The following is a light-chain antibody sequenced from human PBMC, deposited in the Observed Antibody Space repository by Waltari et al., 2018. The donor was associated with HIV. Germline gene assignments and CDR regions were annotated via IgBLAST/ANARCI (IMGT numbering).Light chain of an antibody. J-gene: IGLJ2*01. CDR3: LAWDSSTVV. Sequence: SYELTQPPSVSVSQGQTASITCSGNKLGNKYVCWYQQKPGQSPLLVIYQDSERPSAIPERFSASNSGNTATLTISGTQPMDEGDYYCLAWDSSTVVFGGGTRLTVL. CDR2: QDS. CDR1: KLGNKY. V-gene: IGLV3-1*01.